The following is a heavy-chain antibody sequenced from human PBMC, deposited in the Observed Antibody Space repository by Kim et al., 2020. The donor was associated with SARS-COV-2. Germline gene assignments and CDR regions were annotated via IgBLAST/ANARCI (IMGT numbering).Heavy chain of an antibody. CDR1: GFTFSSYA. J-gene: IGHJ6*02. CDR3: SNTQLPTSSYYYGMDV. Sequence: GGSLRLSCAASGFTFSSYAMSWVRQAPGKGLEWVSAISGSGGSTYYADSVKGRFTISRDNSKNTLYLQMNSLRAEDTAVYYCSNTQLPTSSYYYGMDVWGQGTTVTVSS. D-gene: IGHD1-26*01. V-gene: IGHV3-23*01. CDR2: ISGSGGST.